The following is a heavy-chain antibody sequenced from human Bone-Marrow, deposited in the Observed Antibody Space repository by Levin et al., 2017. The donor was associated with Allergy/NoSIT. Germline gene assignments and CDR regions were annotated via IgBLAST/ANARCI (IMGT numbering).Heavy chain of an antibody. CDR3: ARGSSIAAGEYYYYGMDV. CDR2: IIPIFGTA. J-gene: IGHJ6*02. CDR1: GGTFSSYA. V-gene: IGHV1-69*01. Sequence: GGSLRLSCKASGGTFSSYAISWVRQAPGQGLEWMGGIIPIFGTANYAQKFQGRVTITADESTSTAYMELSSLRSEDTAVYYCARGSSIAAGEYYYYGMDVWGQGTTVTVSS. D-gene: IGHD6-13*01.